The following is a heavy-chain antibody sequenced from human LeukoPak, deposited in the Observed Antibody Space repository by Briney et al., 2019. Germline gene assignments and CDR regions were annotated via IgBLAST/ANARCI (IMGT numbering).Heavy chain of an antibody. CDR2: INHSGST. CDR1: GGSFSGYY. V-gene: IGHV4-34*01. D-gene: IGHD3-22*01. Sequence: PSETLSLTCAVYGGSFSGYYWSWIRQPPGKGLEWIGEINHSGSTNYNPSLKSRVTISVDTSKNQFSLKLSSVTAADTAVYYCARSTYYYDTSGYDYEYYFDLWGQGTLVTVSS. CDR3: ARSTYYYDTSGYDYEYYFDL. J-gene: IGHJ4*02.